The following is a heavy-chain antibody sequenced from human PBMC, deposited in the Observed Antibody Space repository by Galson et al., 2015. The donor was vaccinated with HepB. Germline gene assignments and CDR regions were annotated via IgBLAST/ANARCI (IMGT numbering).Heavy chain of an antibody. CDR1: GFPVSSYY. J-gene: IGHJ3*02. D-gene: IGHD1-20*01. V-gene: IGHV3-53*01. CDR3: ARQAITGTDSFDI. Sequence: SLRLSCAASGFPVSSYYMSWVRQAPGKGLEWVSLIYSGGRTDYAASLKGRFPISRERSRNPLFLKMNILRAEDTAGYYWARQAITGTDSFDIWGRGTVVTVSS. CDR2: IYSGGRT.